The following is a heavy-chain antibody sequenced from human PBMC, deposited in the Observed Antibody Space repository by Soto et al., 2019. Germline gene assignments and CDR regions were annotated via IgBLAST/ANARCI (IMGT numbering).Heavy chain of an antibody. J-gene: IGHJ5*02. Sequence: SETLSLTCAVYGGSFSDYYWSWVRQPPGKGLEWIGEINHSGSTNYNPSLKSRVTISVDTSKNQFSLKLSSVTAADTAGYYCAGFFGYRYGRVDPWGQGSLVTVSS. D-gene: IGHD5-18*01. CDR3: AGFFGYRYGRVDP. CDR2: INHSGST. V-gene: IGHV4-34*01. CDR1: GGSFSDYY.